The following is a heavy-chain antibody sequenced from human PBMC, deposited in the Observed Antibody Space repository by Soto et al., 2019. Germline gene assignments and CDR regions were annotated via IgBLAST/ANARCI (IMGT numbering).Heavy chain of an antibody. CDR2: IIPIFGTA. CDR3: AIEYSSSPPYYPIGY. J-gene: IGHJ4*02. V-gene: IGHV1-69*01. D-gene: IGHD6-6*01. Sequence: QVQLVQSGAEVKKPGSSVKVSCKASGGTFSSYSISWVRQAPGQGLEWMGGIIPIFGTANYAQKFQGRVTITADESTSTTYMELSSLRSEDTAVYYCAIEYSSSPPYYPIGYWGQGTLVTVSS. CDR1: GGTFSSYS.